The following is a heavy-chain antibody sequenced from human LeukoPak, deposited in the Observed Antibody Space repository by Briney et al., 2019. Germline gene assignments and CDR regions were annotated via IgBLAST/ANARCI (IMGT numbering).Heavy chain of an antibody. J-gene: IGHJ4*02. D-gene: IGHD2-2*01. CDR1: GGSISSSSYY. CDR2: IYYSGST. CDR3: ARLPGTSCCYFDY. Sequence: PSETLSLTCTVSGGSISSSSYYWGWIRQPPGKGLEWIGSIYYSGSTYYNPSLKSRVTISVDTSKNQFSLKLSSVTAADTAVYYCARLPGTSCCYFDYGGQGTLVTVSS. V-gene: IGHV4-39*01.